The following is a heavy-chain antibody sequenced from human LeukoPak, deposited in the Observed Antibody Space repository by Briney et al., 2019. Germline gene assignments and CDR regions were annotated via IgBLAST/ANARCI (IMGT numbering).Heavy chain of an antibody. CDR2: ISSNGGST. V-gene: IGHV3-64*01. J-gene: IGHJ6*03. Sequence: GGSLRLSCAASGFTFSSYAMHWVHQAPGKGLEYVSAISSNGGSTYYANSVKGRFTISRDNSKNTLYLQMGSLRAEDMAVYYCARDKGDSSSWYSLGDYYYYYMDVWGKGTTVTVSS. D-gene: IGHD6-13*01. CDR3: ARDKGDSSSWYSLGDYYYYYMDV. CDR1: GFTFSSYA.